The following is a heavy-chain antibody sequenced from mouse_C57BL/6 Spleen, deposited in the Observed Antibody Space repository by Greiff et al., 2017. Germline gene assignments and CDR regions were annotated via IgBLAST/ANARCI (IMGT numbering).Heavy chain of an antibody. CDR2: INPSSGYT. CDR3: AKAAYDYDGGGFDY. J-gene: IGHJ2*01. CDR1: GYTFTSYT. V-gene: IGHV1-4*01. Sequence: VKLMESGAELARPGASVKMSCKASGYTFTSYTMHWVKRRPGQGLEWIGYINPSSGYTKYNQKFKDKATLTADKSSSTAYMQLSSLTSEDSAVYYCAKAAYDYDGGGFDYWGQGTTLTVSS. D-gene: IGHD2-4*01.